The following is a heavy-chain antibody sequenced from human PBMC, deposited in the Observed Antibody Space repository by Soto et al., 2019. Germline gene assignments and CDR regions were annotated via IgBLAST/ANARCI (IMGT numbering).Heavy chain of an antibody. V-gene: IGHV3-23*01. D-gene: IGHD3-3*01. Sequence: GGSLRLSCAASGFTFSSYAMSWVRQAPGKGLEWVSAISGSGGSTYYADSVKGRFTISRDNSKNTLYLQMNSLRAEDTAVYYCAKGRDLRSYYDFWSGYFAAFDICGQGTMVTVSS. CDR3: AKGRDLRSYYDFWSGYFAAFDI. J-gene: IGHJ3*02. CDR2: ISGSGGST. CDR1: GFTFSSYA.